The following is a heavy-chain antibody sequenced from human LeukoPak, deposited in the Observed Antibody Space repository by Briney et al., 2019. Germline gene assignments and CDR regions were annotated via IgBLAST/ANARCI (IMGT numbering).Heavy chain of an antibody. CDR2: ISGSGGST. V-gene: IGHV3-23*01. CDR3: AKGRGGSYGYFDY. D-gene: IGHD1-26*01. Sequence: GGSLRLSCAASGFTFSTYAMSWVRQAPGKGLEWVSTISGSGGSTYYADSVKGRFTISRDNSKNTLYLQMNSLRAEDTAVYYCAKGRGGSYGYFDYWGQGTPVTVSS. J-gene: IGHJ4*02. CDR1: GFTFSTYA.